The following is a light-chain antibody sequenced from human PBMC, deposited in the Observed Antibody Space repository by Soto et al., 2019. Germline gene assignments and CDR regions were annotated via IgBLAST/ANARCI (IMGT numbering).Light chain of an antibody. CDR2: EVT. CDR3: SSYSGTTLVV. CDR1: NSDIGGYNS. J-gene: IGLJ2*01. V-gene: IGLV2-14*01. Sequence: QSVLTQPASVSGSPGQSISISCTGTNSDIGGYNSVSWYQHHPGKAPKLMIYEVTNRPSGVSNRFSGSKSDNTASLTISGLQAEDEAHYYCSSYSGTTLVVFGGGTKVTVL.